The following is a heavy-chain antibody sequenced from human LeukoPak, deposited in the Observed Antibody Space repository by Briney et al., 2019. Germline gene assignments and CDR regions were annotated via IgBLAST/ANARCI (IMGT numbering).Heavy chain of an antibody. Sequence: ASVKVSCKASGYTFTSYYMHWVRQAPGQGLEWMGIINPSGGSTIYAQKFQGRVTMTRDTSTSTVYMELSSLRSEDTAVYYCARPTVLYSGSYYRLDYWGQGTLVTVSS. CDR1: GYTFTSYY. CDR2: INPSGGST. V-gene: IGHV1-46*01. D-gene: IGHD1-26*01. J-gene: IGHJ4*02. CDR3: ARPTVLYSGSYYRLDY.